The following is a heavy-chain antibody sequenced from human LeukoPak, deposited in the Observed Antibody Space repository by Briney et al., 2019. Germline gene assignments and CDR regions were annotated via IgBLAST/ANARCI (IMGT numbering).Heavy chain of an antibody. J-gene: IGHJ4*02. Sequence: GESLKISCKDSGSTFTSHWIGWVRQMPGKGLEWMGVIYPADSETTYSPSFQGQVTISADKSISTDYLQWSSLKASDTAMYYCATPTTGCSSTSCYLLFWGQGTLVTVSS. V-gene: IGHV5-51*01. CDR3: ATPTTGCSSTSCYLLF. CDR1: GSTFTSHW. D-gene: IGHD2-2*01. CDR2: IYPADSET.